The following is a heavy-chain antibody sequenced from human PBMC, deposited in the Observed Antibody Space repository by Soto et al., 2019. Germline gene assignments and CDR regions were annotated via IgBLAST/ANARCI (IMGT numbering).Heavy chain of an antibody. D-gene: IGHD3-3*01. V-gene: IGHV3-15*07. J-gene: IGHJ6*02. CDR2: IKSKTDGGTT. CDR3: TTTQYYDFWSGYQIYGMDV. CDR1: GFTFSNAW. Sequence: GGSLRLSCAASGFTFSNAWMNWVRQAPGKGLEWVGRIKSKTDGGTTDYAAPVKGRFTISRDDSKNTLYLQMNSLKTEDTAVYYCTTTQYYDFWSGYQIYGMDVWGQGTTVTSP.